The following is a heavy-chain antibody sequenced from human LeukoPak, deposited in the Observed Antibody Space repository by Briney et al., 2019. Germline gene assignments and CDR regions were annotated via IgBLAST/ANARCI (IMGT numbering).Heavy chain of an antibody. D-gene: IGHD4-17*01. V-gene: IGHV4-39*01. CDR1: GGSISSSSYY. J-gene: IGHJ3*02. CDR2: IYYSGST. Sequence: TSETLSLTCTVSGGSISSSSYYWGWIRQPPGKGLEWIGSIYYSGSTYYNPSLKSRVTISVDTSKNQFSLKLSSVTAADTAVYYCATIMTTVTPSAFDIWGQGTMVTVSS. CDR3: ATIMTTVTPSAFDI.